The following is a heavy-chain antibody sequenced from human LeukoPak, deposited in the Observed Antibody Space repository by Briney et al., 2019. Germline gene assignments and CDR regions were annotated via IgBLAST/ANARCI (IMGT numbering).Heavy chain of an antibody. D-gene: IGHD2-15*01. CDR2: INPSGGST. Sequence: ASVKVSCKASGYTFTSYYMHWVRQAPGQGLEWMGIINPSGGSTSYAQKFQGRVTMTRDMSTSTVYMELSSLRSEDTAVYYCARGDCSGGSCYSGPHSDWGQGTLVTVSS. J-gene: IGHJ4*02. CDR3: ARGDCSGGSCYSGPHSD. CDR1: GYTFTSYY. V-gene: IGHV1-46*01.